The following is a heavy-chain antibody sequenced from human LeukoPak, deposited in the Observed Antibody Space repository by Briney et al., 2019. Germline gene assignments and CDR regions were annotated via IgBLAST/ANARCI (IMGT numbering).Heavy chain of an antibody. V-gene: IGHV5-51*01. D-gene: IGHD6-25*01. Sequence: GESLQISCKGSGYSFTSYWIGWVRQLPGKGLEWMGIIYPGDSDTRYSPSFQGQVTISADKSISTAYLQWSSLKASDTAMYYCARHIGYSSALGAFDIWGQGTMVTVSS. CDR1: GYSFTSYW. J-gene: IGHJ3*02. CDR2: IYPGDSDT. CDR3: ARHIGYSSALGAFDI.